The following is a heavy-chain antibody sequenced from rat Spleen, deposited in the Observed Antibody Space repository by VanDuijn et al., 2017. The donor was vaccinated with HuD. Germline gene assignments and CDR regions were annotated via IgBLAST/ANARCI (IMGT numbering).Heavy chain of an antibody. Sequence: EVQLVESGGGLVQPGRSLTLSCAASGFTFSDYYMAWVRQAPKRGLEWVASISTSGGSTYYRDSVKGRFTISRDNAKSTLYLQMDSLRSEDTATYYCARHCYSGFDYWGQGVMVTVSS. J-gene: IGHJ2*01. V-gene: IGHV5-25*01. CDR3: ARHCYSGFDY. D-gene: IGHD1-1*01. CDR2: ISTSGGST. CDR1: GFTFSDYY.